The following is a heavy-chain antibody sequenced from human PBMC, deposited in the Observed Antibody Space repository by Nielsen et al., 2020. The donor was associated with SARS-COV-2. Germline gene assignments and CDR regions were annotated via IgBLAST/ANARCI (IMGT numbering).Heavy chain of an antibody. CDR2: ISYDGSNK. J-gene: IGHJ6*02. V-gene: IGHV3-30-3*01. CDR1: KFTFSVYA. D-gene: IGHD6-13*01. CDR3: ARGEGIDLAAPGRGMDV. Sequence: GESLKISCAASKFTFSVYAMHWVRQAPGKGLEWVAVISYDGSNKYYADSVKGRFTISRDNSKNTLYLQMNSLRAEDTAVYYCARGEGIDLAAPGRGMDVWGQGTTVTVSS.